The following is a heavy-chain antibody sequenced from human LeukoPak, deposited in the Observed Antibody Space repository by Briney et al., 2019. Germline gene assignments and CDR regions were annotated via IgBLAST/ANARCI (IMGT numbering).Heavy chain of an antibody. CDR1: GFTFSSYS. J-gene: IGHJ3*02. V-gene: IGHV3-23*01. D-gene: IGHD1-26*01. CDR2: ISGSGGST. Sequence: GGSLRLSCAASGFTFSSYSMSWVRQAPGKGLEWVSAISGSGGSTYYADSVKGRFTISRDNSKNTLYLQMNSLRAEDTAVYYCAKDRGLVGATGAFDIWGQGTMVTVSS. CDR3: AKDRGLVGATGAFDI.